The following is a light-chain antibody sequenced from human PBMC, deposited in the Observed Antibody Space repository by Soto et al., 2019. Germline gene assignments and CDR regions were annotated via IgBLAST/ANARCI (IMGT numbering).Light chain of an antibody. J-gene: IGLJ3*02. V-gene: IGLV3-27*01. CDR3: YSASDNIWV. Sequence: SYELTQPSSVSVSPGQTARITCSGDVLAKKYARWFQQKPGQAPVLVIYKDTERPSGIPERFSGSSSGTTATLTISGAQVEDEADYYCYSASDNIWVFGGGTKLTVL. CDR2: KDT. CDR1: VLAKKY.